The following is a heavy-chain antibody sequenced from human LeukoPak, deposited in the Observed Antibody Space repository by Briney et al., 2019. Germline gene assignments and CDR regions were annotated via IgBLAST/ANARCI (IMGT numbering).Heavy chain of an antibody. D-gene: IGHD1-7*01. CDR2: ISSSSSYI. V-gene: IGHV3-21*01. CDR1: GFTFSSYS. J-gene: IGHJ6*03. Sequence: GGSLRLSCAASGFTFSSYSMNWVRQAPGKGLEWVSSISSSSSYIYYADSVKGRFTVSRDKAKNSLYLQMNSLRAEDTAVYYCARDRTWDSYYYYMDVWGKGTTVTVSS. CDR3: ARDRTWDSYYYYMDV.